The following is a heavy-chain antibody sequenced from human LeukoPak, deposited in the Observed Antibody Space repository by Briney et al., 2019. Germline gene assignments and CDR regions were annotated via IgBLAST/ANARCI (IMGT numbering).Heavy chain of an antibody. CDR1: GFIFSDSA. CDR2: IRSKTNSYAT. J-gene: IGHJ4*02. CDR3: TGGNDY. D-gene: IGHD4-23*01. V-gene: IGHV3-73*01. Sequence: GGSLRLSCAASGFIFSDSAIQWVRQASGKGLEWVGRIRSKTNSYATAYGASVKGRFTFSRDDSKNTAYLQMNSLKIEDTAVYYCTGGNDYWGQGTLVTVSS.